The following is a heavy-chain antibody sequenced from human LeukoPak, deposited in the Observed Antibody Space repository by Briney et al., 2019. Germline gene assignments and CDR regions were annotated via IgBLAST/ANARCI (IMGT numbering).Heavy chain of an antibody. CDR3: ARPYYGNYRYYFDY. V-gene: IGHV3-11*06. CDR1: GFTFSGYC. J-gene: IGHJ4*02. D-gene: IGHD4-11*01. CDR2: IGSSSYYT. Sequence: GGSLRLSCAASGFTFSGYCMSWIRQAPGKGLEWVSDIGSSSYYTNYGDSMKGRFTISRDNAKDSVYLQMNSLRAEDTAVYYCARPYYGNYRYYFDYWGQGTLVTVSS.